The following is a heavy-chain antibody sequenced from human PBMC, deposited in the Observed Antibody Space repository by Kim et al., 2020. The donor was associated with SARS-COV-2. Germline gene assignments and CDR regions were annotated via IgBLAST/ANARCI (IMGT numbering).Heavy chain of an antibody. CDR1: GFTFSSFW. D-gene: IGHD3-3*01. CDR2: INNVGSAT. J-gene: IGHJ6*02. V-gene: IGHV3-74*01. CDR3: VRGSGNFGYGMGV. Sequence: GGSLRLSCAASGFTFSSFWMHWVRQAPGTGLMWVSRINNVGSATIYADSVEGRFTISRDNAKSTLYLQMNSLRVEDTAVYYCVRGSGNFGYGMGVWGQGTTVTVSS.